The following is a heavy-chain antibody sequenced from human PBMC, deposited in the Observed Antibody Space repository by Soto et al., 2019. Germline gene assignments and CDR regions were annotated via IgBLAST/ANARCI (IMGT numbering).Heavy chain of an antibody. CDR3: ARGPVSIVVVTPFDY. CDR1: GFTFDDYA. J-gene: IGHJ4*02. V-gene: IGHV3-49*04. D-gene: IGHD3-22*01. CDR2: IKSKADGGTT. Sequence: GGSLRLSCTTPGFTFDDYARSWVRQAPGKGLEWVGLIKSKADGGTTEYAASVKGRFTISRDGSKSIAYLQINSLKTDDTAVYYCARGPVSIVVVTPFDYWGQGTLVTAPQ.